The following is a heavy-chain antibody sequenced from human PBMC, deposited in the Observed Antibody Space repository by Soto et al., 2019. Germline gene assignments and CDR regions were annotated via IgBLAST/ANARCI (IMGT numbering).Heavy chain of an antibody. J-gene: IGHJ6*02. CDR1: GFTFSNAW. Sequence: PGGSLRLSCAASGFTFSNAWMSWVRQAPGKGLEWVGRIKSKTDGGTTDYAAPVKGRFTISRDDSKNTLYLQMNSLKTEDTAVYYCTTGLVLLWFGEDYGMDVWGQGTTVTVSS. CDR3: TTGLVLLWFGEDYGMDV. CDR2: IKSKTDGGTT. D-gene: IGHD3-10*01. V-gene: IGHV3-15*01.